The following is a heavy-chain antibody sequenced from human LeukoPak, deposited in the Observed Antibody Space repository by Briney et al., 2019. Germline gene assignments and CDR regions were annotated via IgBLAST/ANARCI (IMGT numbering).Heavy chain of an antibody. J-gene: IGHJ4*02. Sequence: GGSLRLSCAASGFTFSSYAMSWVRQAPGKGLEWVSAISGSGGSTYYAGSVKGRFTISRDNSKNTLYLQMNSLRAEDTAVYYCAKGKIPDNAYYYGSGSYYNYAYWGQGTLVTVSS. V-gene: IGHV3-23*01. D-gene: IGHD3-10*01. CDR2: ISGSGGST. CDR3: AKGKIPDNAYYYGSGSYYNYAY. CDR1: GFTFSSYA.